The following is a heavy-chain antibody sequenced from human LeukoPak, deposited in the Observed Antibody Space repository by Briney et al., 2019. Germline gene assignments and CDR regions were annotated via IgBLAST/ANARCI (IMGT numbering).Heavy chain of an antibody. J-gene: IGHJ4*02. Sequence: GGSLRLSCAASGFTFSSYAMHWVRQAPGKGLEWVAVISYDGSNKYYADSVKGRFTISRDNSKNTLYLQMNSLRAEDTAVYYCXSAWSYYDSSGPDYWGQGTLVTVSS. D-gene: IGHD3-22*01. CDR1: GFTFSSYA. CDR2: ISYDGSNK. CDR3: XSAWSYYDSSGPDY. V-gene: IGHV3-30*01.